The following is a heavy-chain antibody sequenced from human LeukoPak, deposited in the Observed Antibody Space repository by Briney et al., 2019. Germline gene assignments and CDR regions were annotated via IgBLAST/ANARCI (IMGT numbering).Heavy chain of an antibody. CDR2: IYYSGST. D-gene: IGHD3-16*02. V-gene: IGHV4-38-2*02. J-gene: IGHJ5*02. Sequence: SETLSLTCTVSGYSISSGYYWGWIRQPPGKGLEWIGSIYYSGSTYYNPSLKSRVTISVDTSKNQFSLKLSSVTAADTAVYYCARLITYGYVWGSYRYPNWFDPWGQGTLVTVSS. CDR1: GYSISSGYY. CDR3: ARLITYGYVWGSYRYPNWFDP.